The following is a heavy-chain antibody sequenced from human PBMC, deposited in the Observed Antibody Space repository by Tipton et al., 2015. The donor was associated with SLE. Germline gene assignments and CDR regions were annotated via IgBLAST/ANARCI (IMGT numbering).Heavy chain of an antibody. CDR2: IYYSGST. D-gene: IGHD3-3*01. CDR1: GGSVSSRTYY. J-gene: IGHJ4*02. CDR3: ARDFWSGYGSFDS. V-gene: IGHV4-39*07. Sequence: TLSLTCTVSGGSVSSRTYYWGWIRQPPGKGLEWIGSIYYSGSTYYNPSLKSRVTISVDTSKNQFSLKLSSVTAADTAVYYCARDFWSGYGSFDSWGQGTLVTVSP.